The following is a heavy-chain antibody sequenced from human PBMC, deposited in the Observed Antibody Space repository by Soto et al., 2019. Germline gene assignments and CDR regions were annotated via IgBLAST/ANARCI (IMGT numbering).Heavy chain of an antibody. V-gene: IGHV4-39*01. D-gene: IGHD1-1*01. Sequence: QLQLQASGPGLVKPSETLSLTCTVSGGSISTSSYYWDWIRQPPGKGLEWIGSMYTSGSTYYNPALKSRVTISVDTSKNQFSLKVSSVTAADTAIYYCARRSGLYNWFDPWGQGTLVTISS. CDR1: GGSISTSSYY. J-gene: IGHJ5*02. CDR3: ARRSGLYNWFDP. CDR2: MYTSGST.